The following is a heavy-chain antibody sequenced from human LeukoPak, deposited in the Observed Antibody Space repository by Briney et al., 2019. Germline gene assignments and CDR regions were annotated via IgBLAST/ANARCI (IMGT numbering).Heavy chain of an antibody. J-gene: IGHJ4*02. CDR1: GGSMSSYY. CDR2: IYNSGST. D-gene: IGHD3-10*01. Sequence: SETLSLTCTVSGGSMSSYYWTWLRQPPGKELEWIGYIYNSGSTNYNPSLKSRVTISVDTSKNQFSLKLTSVSAADTAVYYCARRRASGFGELLDFWGQGTLVTVSS. V-gene: IGHV4-59*08. CDR3: ARRRASGFGELLDF.